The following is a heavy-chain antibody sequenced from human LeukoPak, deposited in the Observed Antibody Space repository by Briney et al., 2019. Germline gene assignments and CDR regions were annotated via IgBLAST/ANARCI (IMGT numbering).Heavy chain of an antibody. CDR1: GFSFRNYA. V-gene: IGHV3-23*01. CDR2: ISGSGGRT. J-gene: IGHJ4*02. Sequence: GGSLRLSCAASGFSFRNYAMGWVRLAPGKGLDWVSGISGSGGRTYYADSVKGRFTISRDNPQNTLYLYMHSLRVEDTAVYYCAKDGHCFYDDNGGYYPGYWRQATLVTVSS. D-gene: IGHD3-22*01. CDR3: AKDGHCFYDDNGGYYPGY.